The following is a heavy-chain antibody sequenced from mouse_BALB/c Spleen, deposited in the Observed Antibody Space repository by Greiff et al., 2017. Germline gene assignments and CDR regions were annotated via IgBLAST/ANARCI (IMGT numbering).Heavy chain of an antibody. CDR2: INPSNGRT. V-gene: IGHV1S81*02. CDR3: ARGGITTAKYYYAMDY. Sequence: QVQLKQPGAELVKPGASVKLSCKASGYTFTSYWMHWVKQRPGQGLEWIGEINPSNGRTNYNEKFKSKATLTVDKSSSTAYMQLSSLTSEDSAVYYCARGGITTAKYYYAMDYWGQGTSVTVSS. D-gene: IGHD1-2*01. CDR1: GYTFTSYW. J-gene: IGHJ4*01.